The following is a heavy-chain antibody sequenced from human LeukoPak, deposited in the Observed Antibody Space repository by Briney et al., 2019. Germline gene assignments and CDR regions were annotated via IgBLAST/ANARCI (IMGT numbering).Heavy chain of an antibody. J-gene: IGHJ4*02. CDR3: ARERWTYCGGDCYPYFDF. V-gene: IGHV3-64*04. D-gene: IGHD2-21*02. CDR2: ISSNGGST. Sequence: GSLRLSCSASGFTFSSYAMHWVRQAPGKGLEYVSAISSNGGSTYYADSVKGRFTISRDNSKNTLYLQMNSLRAEDTAIYYCARERWTYCGGDCYPYFDFWGQGTLVTVSS. CDR1: GFTFSSYA.